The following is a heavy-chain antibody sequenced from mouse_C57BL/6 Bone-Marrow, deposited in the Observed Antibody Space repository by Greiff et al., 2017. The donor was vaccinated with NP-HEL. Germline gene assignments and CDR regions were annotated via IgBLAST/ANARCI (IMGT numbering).Heavy chain of an antibody. CDR2: INPNNGGT. D-gene: IGHD1-1*01. CDR3: AVSYGSSSYWYFDV. V-gene: IGHV1-26*01. CDR1: GYTFTDYY. J-gene: IGHJ1*03. Sequence: EVQLQQSGPELVKPGASVKISCKASGYTFTDYYMNWVKQSHGKSLEWIGDINPNNGGTSYNQKFKGKATLTVDKSSSTAYMELRSLTSEDSAVYYFAVSYGSSSYWYFDVWGTGTTVTVSS.